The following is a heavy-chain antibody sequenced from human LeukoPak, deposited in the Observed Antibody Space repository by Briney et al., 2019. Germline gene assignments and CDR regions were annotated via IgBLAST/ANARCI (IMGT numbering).Heavy chain of an antibody. V-gene: IGHV1-18*01. J-gene: IGHJ3*02. CDR2: ISAYNGNT. CDR3: ARDYYDSSGYYDAFDI. D-gene: IGHD3-22*01. CDR1: GGTFSSYA. Sequence: ASVTVSCQASGGTFSSYAISWVRQAPGQGLAWMGWISAYNGNTNYAQKLQGRVTMTTDTSTSAAYMELRSLRSDDTAVYYCARDYYDSSGYYDAFDIWGQGTMVTVSS.